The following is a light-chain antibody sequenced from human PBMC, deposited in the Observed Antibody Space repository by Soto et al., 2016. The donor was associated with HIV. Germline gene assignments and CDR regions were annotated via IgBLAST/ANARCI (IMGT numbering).Light chain of an antibody. CDR3: QVWDSSSDHPV. Sequence: SYVLTQPPSVSVAPGKTARITCRGNKIGSKSVHWYQQKPGQAPVLVVYDDTRRPSGIPERFSGSNSGNTATLTISRVEAGDEADYYCQVWDSSSDHPVFGGGTKLTVL. CDR1: KIGSKS. V-gene: IGLV3-21*03. J-gene: IGLJ2*01. CDR2: DDT.